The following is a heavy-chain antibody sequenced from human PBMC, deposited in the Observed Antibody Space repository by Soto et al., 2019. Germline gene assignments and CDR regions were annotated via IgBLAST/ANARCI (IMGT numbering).Heavy chain of an antibody. D-gene: IGHD2-8*01. J-gene: IGHJ5*02. CDR1: GGSISSGDYY. V-gene: IGHV4-30-4*01. CDR2: IYDSGST. CDR3: ARDNGVGP. Sequence: QVQLQESGPGLVKPSQTLSLTCTVSGGSISSGDYYWSWIRQPPGKGLEWIGHIYDSGSTYYNSSLKSRVTITLDTSKNQFSLKLTSVTAADTAVYYCARDNGVGPWGQGTLVTVSS.